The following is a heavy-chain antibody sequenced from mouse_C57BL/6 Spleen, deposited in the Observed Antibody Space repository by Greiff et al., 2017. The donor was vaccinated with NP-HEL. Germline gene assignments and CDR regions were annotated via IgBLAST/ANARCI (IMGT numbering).Heavy chain of an antibody. CDR1: GFTFSSYA. D-gene: IGHD2-3*01. CDR3: ARERWSPFAY. V-gene: IGHV5-4*01. Sequence: EVKVEESGGGLVKPGGSLKLSCAASGFTFSSYAMSWVRQTPEKRLEWVATISDGGSYTYYPDNVKGRFTISRDNAKNNLYLQMSHLKSEDTAMYYCARERWSPFAYWGQGTLVTVSA. J-gene: IGHJ3*01. CDR2: ISDGGSYT.